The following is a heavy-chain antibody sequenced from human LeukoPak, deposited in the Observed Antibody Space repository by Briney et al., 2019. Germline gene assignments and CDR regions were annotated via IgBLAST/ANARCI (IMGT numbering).Heavy chain of an antibody. Sequence: GGSLRLSCAASGFTFSSYSMNWVRQAPGKGLEWVSSISSSSSYIYYADSVKGRFTISRDNAKNSLYLQMNSLRAEDTAVYYCAREARGGITYYDFWSADYYFDYWGQGTLVTVSS. CDR3: AREARGGITYYDFWSADYYFDY. CDR1: GFTFSSYS. J-gene: IGHJ4*02. D-gene: IGHD3-3*01. CDR2: ISSSSSYI. V-gene: IGHV3-21*01.